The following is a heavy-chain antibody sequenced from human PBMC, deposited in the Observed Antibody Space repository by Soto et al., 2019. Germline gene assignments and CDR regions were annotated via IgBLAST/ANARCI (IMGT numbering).Heavy chain of an antibody. CDR2: IGYGGRT. V-gene: IGHV3-48*01. J-gene: IGHJ5*02. Sequence: EVQVVESGGALVQPGGSLRLPCAASGFSVSDYNMSWVRQAPGKGLEWISFIGYGGRTYYAGSVEGRFTIARDSGRNSLYLQMSSLRAEDTAMYYCARDPGKSSGWPIFAPWGQGTLVTVSS. CDR3: ARDPGKSSGWPIFAP. CDR1: GFSVSDYN. D-gene: IGHD6-19*01.